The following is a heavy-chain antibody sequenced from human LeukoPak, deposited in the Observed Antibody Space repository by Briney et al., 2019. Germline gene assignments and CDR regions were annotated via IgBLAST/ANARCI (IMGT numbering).Heavy chain of an antibody. Sequence: PGGSLRLSCAASGFTFSSYAMSWVRQAPGKGLEWVSAISGSGGSTYYADSVKGRFTISRDNSKNTLYLQMNSLRAEDTAVYYCAKEARGGYCSGTSCYSYYWGQGTLVTVSS. D-gene: IGHD2-2*02. CDR1: GFTFSSYA. J-gene: IGHJ4*02. CDR2: ISGSGGST. V-gene: IGHV3-23*01. CDR3: AKEARGGYCSGTSCYSYY.